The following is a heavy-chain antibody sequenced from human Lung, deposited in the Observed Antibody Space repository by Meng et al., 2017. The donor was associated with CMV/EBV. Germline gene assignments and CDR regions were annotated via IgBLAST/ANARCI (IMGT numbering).Heavy chain of an antibody. CDR1: GDSMANFY. CDR3: ARGRSCVDGVCYDDHNYFGP. V-gene: IGHV4-59*01. CDR2: VFHTGDT. D-gene: IGHD2-21*02. J-gene: IGHJ5*02. Sequence: SETLSLTCNISGDSMANFYWTWIRQPPGKGLEWVGSVFHTGDTKYNSSLKGRLTLSVDTSRKQVSLRLVSLNTADTATYYCARGRSCVDGVCYDDHNYFGPWGQGTLVTVPS.